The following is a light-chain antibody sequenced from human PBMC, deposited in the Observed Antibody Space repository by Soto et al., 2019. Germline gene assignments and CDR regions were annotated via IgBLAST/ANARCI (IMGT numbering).Light chain of an antibody. J-gene: IGKJ4*01. Sequence: AIQMTQSPSSLSASVGDRVTITCRASQGIRSELGWYQQKPGKAPNLLIYTASTLQSGVPSRFSGSGSGTDFTLTISSLQPEDFATYYRIQDYNSPLTFGGGTRVEIK. V-gene: IGKV1-6*01. CDR1: QGIRSE. CDR3: IQDYNSPLT. CDR2: TAS.